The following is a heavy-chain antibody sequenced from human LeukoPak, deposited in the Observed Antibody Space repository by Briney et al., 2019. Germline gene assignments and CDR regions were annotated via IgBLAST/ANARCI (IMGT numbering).Heavy chain of an antibody. Sequence: PSETLSLTCTVSGYSISRDYYWGWIRQPPGEGLEWIGRIHSGGTTNYNPSLMSRVTLSIDKSKKHISLRLTSVTAADTALYYCARDNGSGYTKGYEHYYYYLDVWGKGTTVTVSS. D-gene: IGHD3-3*02. CDR2: IHSGGTT. J-gene: IGHJ6*03. CDR3: ARDNGSGYTKGYEHYYYYLDV. CDR1: GYSISRDYY. V-gene: IGHV4-38-2*02.